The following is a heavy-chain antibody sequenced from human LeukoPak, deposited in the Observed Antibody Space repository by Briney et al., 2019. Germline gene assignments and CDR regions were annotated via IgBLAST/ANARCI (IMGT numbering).Heavy chain of an antibody. CDR3: TREYGAGYFDS. CDR1: GFTFSSYA. D-gene: IGHD3-10*01. CDR2: VSSDGKTT. J-gene: IGHJ4*02. Sequence: GGSLRLSCAASGFTFSSYAMHWVRQAPGKGLDWLSLVSSDGKTTFYADSVKGRFIISRDNSKNTVHLQMNNLRPEDTAIYYCTREYGAGYFDSWGQGTLVTVSS. V-gene: IGHV3-30*04.